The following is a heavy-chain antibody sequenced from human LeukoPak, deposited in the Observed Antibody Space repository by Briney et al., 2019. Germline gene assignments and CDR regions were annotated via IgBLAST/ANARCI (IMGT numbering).Heavy chain of an antibody. J-gene: IGHJ3*01. CDR2: IYHSGNT. Sequence: PSETLSLTCAVSGAFISGSNWWSWVRQPPGKGLEWIGEIYHSGNTNYNPSLKSRVTISVDKSKNQFSLELSSVPAADTAVYYCASASSGWYDAFDVWGQGTMVMVSS. CDR1: GAFISGSNW. V-gene: IGHV4-4*02. CDR3: ASASSGWYDAFDV. D-gene: IGHD6-19*01.